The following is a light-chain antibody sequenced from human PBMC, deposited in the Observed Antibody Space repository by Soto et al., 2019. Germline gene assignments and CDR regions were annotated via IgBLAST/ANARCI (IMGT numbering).Light chain of an antibody. J-gene: IGKJ4*02. CDR3: QKYKSYPPV. CDR2: DAS. V-gene: IGKV1-5*01. CDR1: QSISSW. Sequence: DSPGTQSPCTRSAAVGARASATCLSGQSISSWLAWYQQKPGKAPKLLIYDASSLERGGPSRFSGSGSGTDFCLTISSLQPDDLATQFLQKYKSYPPVFGAGTKVDNK.